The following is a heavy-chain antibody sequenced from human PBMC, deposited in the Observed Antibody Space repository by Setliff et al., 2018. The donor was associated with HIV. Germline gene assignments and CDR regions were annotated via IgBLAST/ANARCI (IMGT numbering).Heavy chain of an antibody. CDR1: GFTINNHH. V-gene: IGHV3-66*01. D-gene: IGHD6-19*01. Sequence: GGSLRLSCAVSGFTINNHHMAWVRQAPGQGLEWVSALYNDGSTYYPDSVKGRFTISRDNSKNTLSLQMNRLRADDTAVYFCARDPRGAVAGFDYWGQGTQVTVSS. CDR2: LYNDGST. CDR3: ARDPRGAVAGFDY. J-gene: IGHJ4*02.